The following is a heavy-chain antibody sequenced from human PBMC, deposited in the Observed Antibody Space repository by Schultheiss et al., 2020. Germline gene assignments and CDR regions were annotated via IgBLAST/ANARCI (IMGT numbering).Heavy chain of an antibody. J-gene: IGHJ4*02. D-gene: IGHD5-18*01. CDR1: GGFIDNYF. Sequence: SETLSLTCSVSGGFIDNYFWSWILQPPGKRLEWIGYISYGGSTNYNPSLKSRVTISVDTSKNQFSLKLGSVTAADTAVYYCARYGDTYGPVFDYWSQGTLVTVSS. V-gene: IGHV4-59*01. CDR3: ARYGDTYGPVFDY. CDR2: ISYGGST.